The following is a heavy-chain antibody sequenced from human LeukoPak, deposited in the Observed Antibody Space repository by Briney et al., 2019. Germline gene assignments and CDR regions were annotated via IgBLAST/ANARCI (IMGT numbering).Heavy chain of an antibody. J-gene: IGHJ5*02. CDR1: GGSISSYY. CDR2: IYYSGST. Sequence: SETLSLTYTVSGGSISSYYWSWIRQPPGKGLEWIGYIYYSGSTNYNPSLKSRVTISVDTSKNQFSLKLSSVTAADTAVYYCARSDPVAGTDNWFDPWGQGTLVTVSS. D-gene: IGHD6-19*01. CDR3: ARSDPVAGTDNWFDP. V-gene: IGHV4-59*01.